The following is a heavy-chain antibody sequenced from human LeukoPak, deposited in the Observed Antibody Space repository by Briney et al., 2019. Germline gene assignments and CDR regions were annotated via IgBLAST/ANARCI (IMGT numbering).Heavy chain of an antibody. V-gene: IGHV1-2*02. J-gene: IGHJ4*02. D-gene: IGHD2-15*01. CDR1: GYTFTDYY. CDR3: ARDLGFCSGGSCGSMTTVTSYDY. CDR2: LNPNSGAT. Sequence: ASVKVSCKASGYTFTDYYMHWVRQAPGQGLEWMGWLNPNSGATNFAQKFQGRVTMTRDTCISTTYMELSRLRSDDTAVYYCARDLGFCSGGSCGSMTTVTSYDYWGQGTLVTVSS.